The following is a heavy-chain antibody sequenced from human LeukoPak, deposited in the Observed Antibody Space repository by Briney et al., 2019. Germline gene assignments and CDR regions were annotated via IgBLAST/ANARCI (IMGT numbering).Heavy chain of an antibody. V-gene: IGHV3-21*01. CDR2: ISSSSSYI. J-gene: IGHJ4*02. CDR1: GFTLSSYS. CDR3: ARQSIAVAGIIDY. Sequence: GGSLRLSCAASGFTLSSYSMNWVRQAPGKGLEWVSSISSSSSYIYYADSVKGRFTISRDNAKNSLYLQMNSQRAEDTAVYYCARQSIAVAGIIDYWGQGTLVTVSS. D-gene: IGHD6-19*01.